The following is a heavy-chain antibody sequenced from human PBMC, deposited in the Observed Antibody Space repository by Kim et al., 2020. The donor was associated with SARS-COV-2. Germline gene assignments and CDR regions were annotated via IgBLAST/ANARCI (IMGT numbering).Heavy chain of an antibody. Sequence: ASVKVSCKASGYTFTSYDINWVRQATGQGLEWMGWMNPNSGNTGYAQKFQGRVTMTRNTSISTAYMELSSLRSEDTAVYYCARAGNGQWLGWAYWFDPWGQGTLVTVSS. V-gene: IGHV1-8*01. J-gene: IGHJ5*02. CDR3: ARAGNGQWLGWAYWFDP. CDR2: MNPNSGNT. D-gene: IGHD6-19*01. CDR1: GYTFTSYD.